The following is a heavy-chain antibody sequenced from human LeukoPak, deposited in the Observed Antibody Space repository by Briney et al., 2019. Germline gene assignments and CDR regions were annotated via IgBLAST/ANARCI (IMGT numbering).Heavy chain of an antibody. D-gene: IGHD1-14*01. J-gene: IGHJ3*02. CDR3: ARLITDDAFDI. V-gene: IGHV1-2*02. Sequence: GSVKVSCKASGYTFTGHYMHWVRQAPGQGLEWMGWINATSGDPYPAQKFQGRVTMTTDTSICTAYMELSRLRSDDTAVYYCARLITDDAFDIWGQGTMVTVSS. CDR2: INATSGDP. CDR1: GYTFTGHY.